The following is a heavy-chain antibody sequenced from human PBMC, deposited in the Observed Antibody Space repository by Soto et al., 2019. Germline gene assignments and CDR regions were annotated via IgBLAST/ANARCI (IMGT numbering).Heavy chain of an antibody. CDR1: GGSISSYY. D-gene: IGHD3-10*01. CDR3: ARERLYYYGSGSNSNWFDP. Sequence: PSETLSLTCTVSGGSISSYYWSWIRQPPGKGLEWIGYIYYSGSTNYNPSLKSRDNISEDTSKNQISLKLSTMTAADMAVYYCARERLYYYGSGSNSNWFDPWGQGTLVT. V-gene: IGHV4-59*01. CDR2: IYYSGST. J-gene: IGHJ5*02.